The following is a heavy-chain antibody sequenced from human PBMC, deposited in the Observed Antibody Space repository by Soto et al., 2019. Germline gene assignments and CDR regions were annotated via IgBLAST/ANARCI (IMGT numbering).Heavy chain of an antibody. V-gene: IGHV1-46*01. CDR3: ARLWGEIGPAFDP. CDR2: FNPYTGAT. CDR1: GYTFTTYY. Sequence: QGQLVQSGAEVKKPGASVKVSCKASGYTFTTYYIHWLRQAPGQGLERMGMFNPYTGATRYAHKFQGRVTMTGDTSTSTGYMELSRLRSDDTAVYYCARLWGEIGPAFDPWGQGTLVTVSS. J-gene: IGHJ5*02. D-gene: IGHD1-26*01.